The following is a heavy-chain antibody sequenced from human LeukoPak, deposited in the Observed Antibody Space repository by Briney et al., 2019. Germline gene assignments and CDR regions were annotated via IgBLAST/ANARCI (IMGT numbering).Heavy chain of an antibody. D-gene: IGHD3-16*02. CDR1: GFTFSSYA. Sequence: PGGSLRLSCAASGFTFSSYAMSWVRQAPGKGLEWVSAISGSGGSTSYADSVKGRFTISRDNAKNTLYLQMNSLRAEDTAVYYCARDLYLGFDPWGQGTLVTVSS. CDR2: ISGSGGST. J-gene: IGHJ5*02. V-gene: IGHV3-23*01. CDR3: ARDLYLGFDP.